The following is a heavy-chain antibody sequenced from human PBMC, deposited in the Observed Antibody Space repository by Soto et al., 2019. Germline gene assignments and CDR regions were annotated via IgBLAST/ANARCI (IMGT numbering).Heavy chain of an antibody. CDR3: AGNWGYCSSTSCDPPDWFDP. V-gene: IGHV1-3*01. CDR2: INAGNGNT. D-gene: IGHD2-2*01. CDR1: GYTFTSYA. Sequence: GASVKVSCKASGYTFTSYAMHWVRQAPGQRLEWMGWINAGNGNTKYSQKFQGRVTITRDTSASTAYMELSSLRSEDTAVYYCAGNWGYCSSTSCDPPDWFDPWGQGTLVTVSS. J-gene: IGHJ5*02.